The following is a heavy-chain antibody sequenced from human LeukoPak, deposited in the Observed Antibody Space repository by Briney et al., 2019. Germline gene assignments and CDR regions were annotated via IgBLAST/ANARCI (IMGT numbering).Heavy chain of an antibody. CDR1: GFTFSSYW. CDR3: AKDYDYVWGSYYQTSQFDY. D-gene: IGHD3-16*01. CDR2: ISGSGGST. J-gene: IGHJ4*02. Sequence: GGSLRLSCAASGFTFSSYWMHWVRQAPGKGLEWVSAISGSGGSTYYADSVKGRFTISRDNSKNTLYLQMNSLRAEDTAVYYCAKDYDYVWGSYYQTSQFDYWGQGTLVTVSS. V-gene: IGHV3-23*01.